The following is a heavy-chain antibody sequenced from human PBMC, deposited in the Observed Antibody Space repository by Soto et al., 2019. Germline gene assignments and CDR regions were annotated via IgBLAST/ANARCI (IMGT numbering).Heavy chain of an antibody. J-gene: IGHJ6*02. CDR2: IYPGDSDT. CDR1: GYSFTSYW. CDR3: ARQPLYVYYYYGMDV. D-gene: IGHD3-16*01. Sequence: GESLKISCKGSGYSFTSYWIGWVRQMPGKGLEWMGIIYPGDSDTRYSPSFQGQVTISADKSISTAYLQWSSLKAPDTAMYYCARQPLYVYYYYGMDVWGQGTTVTVSS. V-gene: IGHV5-51*01.